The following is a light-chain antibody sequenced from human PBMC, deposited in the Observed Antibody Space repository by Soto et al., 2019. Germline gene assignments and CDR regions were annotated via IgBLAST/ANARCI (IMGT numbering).Light chain of an antibody. Sequence: EIVMTQSPATLSVSPGERATLSCRASQSVSSNLAWYQQKPGQAPSLLIYDASTRATGIPARFSGSGSGTEFTLTISSLQSEDFAFYYCQQYNNWPLLTFGGGTKVEIK. J-gene: IGKJ4*01. V-gene: IGKV3D-15*01. CDR1: QSVSSN. CDR3: QQYNNWPLLT. CDR2: DAS.